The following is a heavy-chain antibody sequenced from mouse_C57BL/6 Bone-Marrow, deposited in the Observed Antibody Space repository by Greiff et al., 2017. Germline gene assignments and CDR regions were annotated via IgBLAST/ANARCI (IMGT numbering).Heavy chain of an antibody. CDR2: ISYDGSN. J-gene: IGHJ1*03. CDR3: ARELITTVVADWYFDV. V-gene: IGHV3-6*01. D-gene: IGHD1-1*01. Sequence: DVHLVESGPGLVKPSQSLSLTCSVTGYSITSGYYWNWIRQFPGNKLEWMGYISYDGSNNYNPSPKNRISITRYTAKNQFFLKLNSVTTEDTATNYSARELITTVVADWYFDVWGTGTTVTVSS. CDR1: GYSITSGYY.